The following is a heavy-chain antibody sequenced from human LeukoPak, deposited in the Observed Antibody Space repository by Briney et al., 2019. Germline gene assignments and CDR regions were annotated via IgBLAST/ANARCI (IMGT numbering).Heavy chain of an antibody. D-gene: IGHD3-16*01. Sequence: PSETLSLTCAVSGGSISSGGYSWSWIRQPPGKGLEWIGYIYHSGSTYYNPSLKSRVTISVDRSKNQFSLKLSSVTAADTAVYYCARVKRWGIDYWGQGTLVTVSS. V-gene: IGHV4-30-2*01. CDR3: ARVKRWGIDY. J-gene: IGHJ4*02. CDR2: IYHSGST. CDR1: GGSISSGGYS.